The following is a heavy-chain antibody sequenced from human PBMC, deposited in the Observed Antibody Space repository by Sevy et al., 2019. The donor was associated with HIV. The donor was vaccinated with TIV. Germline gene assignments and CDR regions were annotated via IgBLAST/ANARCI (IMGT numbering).Heavy chain of an antibody. D-gene: IGHD2-21*02. CDR2: INVNSGGT. CDR3: AREGFPLAAVTGMNSGFDY. J-gene: IGHJ4*02. Sequence: ASVKVSCKASGYTFSDYYMHWVRQAPGQGLEWMGWINVNSGGTNYARDFRGRVTMARDTSISTAYMELIGPTFDDTAVYYCAREGFPLAAVTGMNSGFDYWGQGTLVTVSS. V-gene: IGHV1-2*02. CDR1: GYTFSDYY.